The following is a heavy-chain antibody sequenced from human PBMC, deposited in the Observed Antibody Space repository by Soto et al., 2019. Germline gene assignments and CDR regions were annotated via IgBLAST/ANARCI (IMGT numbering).Heavy chain of an antibody. V-gene: IGHV1-3*01. CDR1: GYTFTSYA. CDR2: INAGNGNT. J-gene: IGHJ4*02. CDR3: ARSAPPIDY. Sequence: QVQLVQSGAEVKKPGASVKVSCKASGYTFTSYAMHWVRQAPGQRLEWMGWINAGNGNTKQSQKFQGRVTITSDTSASTAYMELSSLRSDDTAVYYCARSAPPIDYWGQGNLVAVSS.